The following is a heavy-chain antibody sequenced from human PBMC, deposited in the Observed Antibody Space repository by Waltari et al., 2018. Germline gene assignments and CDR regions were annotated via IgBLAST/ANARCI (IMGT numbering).Heavy chain of an antibody. CDR2: INQDGSET. V-gene: IGHV3-7*01. CDR1: VCPFRNEG. J-gene: IGHJ4*02. Sequence: ELQLVESGGGLVRPGGSLKLHCAACVCPFRNEGMTWVNQAPGKGLELVPNINQDGSETYYVDSVKGRFTISRDSAKNSLYLQMNTLRAEDTAVYYCAQGGRDSSWYWREWGQGTLVTVSS. D-gene: IGHD6-13*01. CDR3: AQGGRDSSWYWRE.